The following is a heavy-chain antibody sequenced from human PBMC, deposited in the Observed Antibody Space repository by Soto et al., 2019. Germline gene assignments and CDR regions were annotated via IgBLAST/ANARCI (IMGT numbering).Heavy chain of an antibody. CDR3: TTGITGTKGGGAFDI. Sequence: GGSLRLSCAASGFTFSNAWMSWVRQAPGKGLEWVGRIKSKTDGGTTDYAAPVKGRFTISRDDSKNTLYLQMNRLKTEDTAVYYCTTGITGTKGGGAFDIWGQGTMVTVSS. D-gene: IGHD1-20*01. V-gene: IGHV3-15*01. CDR1: GFTFSNAW. CDR2: IKSKTDGGTT. J-gene: IGHJ3*02.